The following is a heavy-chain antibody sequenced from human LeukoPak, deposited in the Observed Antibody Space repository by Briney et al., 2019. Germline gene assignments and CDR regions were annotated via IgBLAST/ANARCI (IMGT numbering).Heavy chain of an antibody. CDR2: ISTSGGGI. CDR3: AKDGFDYYDSSGYYYFDY. J-gene: IGHJ4*02. V-gene: IGHV3-23*01. D-gene: IGHD3-22*01. Sequence: GGSLRLSRAASGFTFSNYAMSCVRQAPGKGLEWVSGISTSGGGIYYADSVKGRFTISRDNSKNTLYLQMHSLRAEDTAVYYCAKDGFDYYDSSGYYYFDYWGQGTLVTVSS. CDR1: GFTFSNYA.